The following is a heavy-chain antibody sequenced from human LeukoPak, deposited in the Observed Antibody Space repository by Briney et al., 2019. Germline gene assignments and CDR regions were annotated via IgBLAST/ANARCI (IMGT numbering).Heavy chain of an antibody. V-gene: IGHV1-46*01. J-gene: IGHJ4*02. CDR1: GYTFPSYF. Sequence: ASVKVSCKASGYTFPSYFMHWVRQAPGQGLEWMGIINPTGGSTTYAQKFQGRVTMTRDTSASTVYMELSSLRSDDTAVYYCARTAARRFDHWGQGTLVTVSS. CDR2: INPTGGST. D-gene: IGHD6-6*01. CDR3: ARTAARRFDH.